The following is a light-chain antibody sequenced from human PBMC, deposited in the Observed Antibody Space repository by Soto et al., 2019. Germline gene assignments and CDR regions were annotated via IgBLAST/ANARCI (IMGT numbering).Light chain of an antibody. Sequence: DSVMTQSPDSLAVSLGERATINCKSSQSVLYSSNNKNYLAWYQQKPGQPPKLLIYWASTRESGVPDRFSGSGSGTDFTLTISSLQAEDLAVYYCQQYYSTPPTFGQGTKVEIK. CDR3: QQYYSTPPT. J-gene: IGKJ1*01. CDR1: QSVLYSSNNKNY. CDR2: WAS. V-gene: IGKV4-1*01.